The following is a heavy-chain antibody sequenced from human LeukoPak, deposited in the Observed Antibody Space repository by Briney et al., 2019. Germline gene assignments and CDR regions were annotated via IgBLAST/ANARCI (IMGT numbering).Heavy chain of an antibody. Sequence: PSETLSLTCAVYGGSFSGYYWSWIRQPPGKGLEWIGEINHSGSTNYNPSLKSRVTISVDTSKNQFSLKLSSVTAADTAVYYCARGGDYALDAFDIWGQGTMVTVSS. CDR1: GGSFSGYY. CDR3: ARGGDYALDAFDI. CDR2: INHSGST. V-gene: IGHV4-34*01. J-gene: IGHJ3*02. D-gene: IGHD4-17*01.